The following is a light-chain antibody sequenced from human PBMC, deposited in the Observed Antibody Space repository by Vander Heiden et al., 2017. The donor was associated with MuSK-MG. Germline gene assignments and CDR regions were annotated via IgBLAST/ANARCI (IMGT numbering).Light chain of an antibody. J-gene: IGKJ4*01. CDR1: PEILRY. CDR3: HQLHTHPRT. V-gene: IGKV1-9*01. Sequence: MRQSPASVAAAGGDRGTITCRASPEILRYLAWYQPQPGSAPKLLIYGASTLQSGVPSRFSGSGSGTNFTLTISSLQPEDSATYFCHQLHTHPRTFGGGPRVEI. CDR2: GAS.